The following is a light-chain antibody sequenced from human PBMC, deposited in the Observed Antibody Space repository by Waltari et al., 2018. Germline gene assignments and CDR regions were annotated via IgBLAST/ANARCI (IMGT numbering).Light chain of an antibody. Sequence: QSVLTQPPSASGTPGQRVTISCSGSSSNIGSNTVNWYQQLPGPAPKLLIYSNNQRPSGVPDPFSGSKSGTSASLAISGLQSEDEADYYCAAWDDSLNGPVFGGGTKLTVL. J-gene: IGLJ2*01. V-gene: IGLV1-44*01. CDR1: SSNIGSNT. CDR3: AAWDDSLNGPV. CDR2: SNN.